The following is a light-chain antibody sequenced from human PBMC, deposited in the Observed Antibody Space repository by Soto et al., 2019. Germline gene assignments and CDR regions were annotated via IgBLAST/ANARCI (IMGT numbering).Light chain of an antibody. CDR1: SSDVGSYNR. Sequence: QSALTQPPSVSGSPGQSVTISCTGTSSDVGSYNRVSWYQQPPGTAPKLMIYEVTNRPSGVSDRFSGTKSGNTASLTISGLQAEDEADYYCSSYTTDTTLVFGGGTKVTVL. CDR3: SSYTTDTTLV. CDR2: EVT. V-gene: IGLV2-18*02. J-gene: IGLJ2*01.